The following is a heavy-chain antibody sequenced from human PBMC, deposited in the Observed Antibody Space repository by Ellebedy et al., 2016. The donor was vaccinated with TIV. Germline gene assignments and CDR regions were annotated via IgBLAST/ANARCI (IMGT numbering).Heavy chain of an antibody. CDR2: TYYRSKWYN. CDR1: GDSVSSNSAA. D-gene: IGHD5-24*01. V-gene: IGHV6-1*01. CDR3: ARDRVEMATITPFYYYYMDV. J-gene: IGHJ6*03. Sequence: SQTLSLTXXISGDSVSSNSAAWNWIRQSPSRGLEWLGRTYYRSKWYNDYAVSVKSRITINPDTSKNQFSLQLNSVTPEDTAVYYCARDRVEMATITPFYYYYMDVWGKGTTVTVSS.